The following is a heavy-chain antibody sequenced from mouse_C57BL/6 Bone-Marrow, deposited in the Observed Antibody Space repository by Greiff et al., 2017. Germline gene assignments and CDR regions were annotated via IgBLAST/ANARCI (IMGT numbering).Heavy chain of an antibody. V-gene: IGHV2-2*01. J-gene: IGHJ4*01. CDR3: AYYGSSDVYAMDY. CDR2: IWSGGST. Sequence: QVQLQQSGPGLVQPSQSLSITCSVSGFSLTSYGVHWVRQSPGKGLEWLGVIWSGGSTDYNAAFISRLSISKDNSKSQVFFKMYSLQADDTAIYYCAYYGSSDVYAMDYWGQGTSVTVSS. CDR1: GFSLTSYG. D-gene: IGHD1-1*01.